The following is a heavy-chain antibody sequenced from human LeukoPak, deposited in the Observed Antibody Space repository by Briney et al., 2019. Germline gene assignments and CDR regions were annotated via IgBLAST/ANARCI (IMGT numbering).Heavy chain of an antibody. D-gene: IGHD1-26*01. CDR2: ISGSGGST. J-gene: IGHJ2*01. CDR1: GFTFSSYA. CDR3: AKDRTVGASYWYFDL. Sequence: GGSLRLSCAASGFTFSSYAMSWVRQAPGKGLEWVSAISGSGGSTYYADSVRGRFTISRDSSKNTLFLHMNTLRAEDTAIYYCAKDRTVGASYWYFDLWGRGTLVTVSS. V-gene: IGHV3-23*01.